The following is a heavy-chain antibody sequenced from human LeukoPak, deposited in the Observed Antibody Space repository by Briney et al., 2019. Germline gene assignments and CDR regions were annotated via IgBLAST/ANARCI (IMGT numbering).Heavy chain of an antibody. Sequence: ASVKVSCKASGYTFTSYDINWVRQATGQGLEWMGWMNPNSGNTGYAQKFQGRVTITRNTSISTAYMELSSLRSEDTAVYYCARAETRITMVRGVIWGYNWFDPWGQGTLVTVSS. J-gene: IGHJ5*02. V-gene: IGHV1-8*03. CDR3: ARAETRITMVRGVIWGYNWFDP. CDR2: MNPNSGNT. D-gene: IGHD3-10*01. CDR1: GYTFTSYD.